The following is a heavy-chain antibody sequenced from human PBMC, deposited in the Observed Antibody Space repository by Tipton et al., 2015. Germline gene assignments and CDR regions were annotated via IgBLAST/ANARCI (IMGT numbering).Heavy chain of an antibody. CDR1: GGSISSSSHY. CDR2: IYYSGST. CDR3: ARSSHYYGSGSFDY. Sequence: TLSLTCTVSGGSISSSSHYWGWIRQPPGKGLEWIGSIYYSGSTYYNSSLKSRVTTSVDMFKNQFSLKLSSVTAADTAVYYCARSSHYYGSGSFDYWGQGTLVTVSS. D-gene: IGHD3-10*01. V-gene: IGHV4-39*01. J-gene: IGHJ4*02.